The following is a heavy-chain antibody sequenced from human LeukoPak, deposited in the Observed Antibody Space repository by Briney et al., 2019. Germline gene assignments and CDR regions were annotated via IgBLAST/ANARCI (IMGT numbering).Heavy chain of an antibody. CDR1: GFTFSSYS. CDR3: ARGSCSSTSCSWFDP. D-gene: IGHD2-2*01. CDR2: ISSSSSYI. V-gene: IGHV3-21*01. Sequence: PGGSLRLSCAASGFTFSSYSMNWVRQAPGKGLEWVSSISSSSSYIYYADSVKGRFTISRDNAKNSLYLQMNSLRAEDTAVYYCARGSCSSTSCSWFDPWGQGTLVTVSS. J-gene: IGHJ5*02.